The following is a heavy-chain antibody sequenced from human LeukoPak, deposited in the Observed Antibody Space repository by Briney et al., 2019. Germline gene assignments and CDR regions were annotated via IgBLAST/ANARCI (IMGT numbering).Heavy chain of an antibody. CDR1: GYTFTRYD. Sequence: ASVKVSCKASGYTFTRYDINWVRQATGQGLEWMGWMNPNSGNTGYAQKFQGRVTMTRNTSISTAYMELSSLRSEDTAVYYCARAPSVRRYCSSTSCRRYWFDPWGQGTLVTVSS. V-gene: IGHV1-8*01. CDR3: ARAPSVRRYCSSTSCRRYWFDP. D-gene: IGHD2-2*01. J-gene: IGHJ5*02. CDR2: MNPNSGNT.